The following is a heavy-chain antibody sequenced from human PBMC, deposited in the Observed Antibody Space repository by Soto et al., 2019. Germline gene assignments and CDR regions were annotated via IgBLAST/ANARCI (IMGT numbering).Heavy chain of an antibody. D-gene: IGHD3-10*01. CDR3: ARLGGEAFDY. J-gene: IGHJ4*02. CDR2: IYYSGST. Sequence: QLQLQETGPGLVKPSETLSLTCTVSGGSISSSSYYWGWIRQPPGKGLEWIGSIYYSGSTYYNPSLKSRVTISVDTSKNQFSLKLSSVTAADTAVYYCARLGGEAFDYWGQGTLVTVSS. V-gene: IGHV4-39*01. CDR1: GGSISSSSYY.